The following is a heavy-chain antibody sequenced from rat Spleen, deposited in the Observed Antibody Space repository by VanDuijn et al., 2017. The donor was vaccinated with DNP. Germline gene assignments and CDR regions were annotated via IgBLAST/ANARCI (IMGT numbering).Heavy chain of an antibody. Sequence: EVQLVESGGDLVQPGRSLKLSCVASGFTFNSYWMTWIRQVPGKGLEWVASITSSGGSTSYSDSVKGRFSISRDNAENTVYLQMNSLRSEDTATYYCAKDYHFYAMDAWGQGTSVTVSS. CDR2: ITSSGGST. CDR1: GFTFNSYW. V-gene: IGHV5-31*01. CDR3: AKDYHFYAMDA. J-gene: IGHJ4*01.